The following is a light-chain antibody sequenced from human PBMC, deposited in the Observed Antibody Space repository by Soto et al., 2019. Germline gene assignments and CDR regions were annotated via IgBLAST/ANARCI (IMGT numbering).Light chain of an antibody. J-gene: IGLJ1*01. CDR2: EVS. CDR1: SSDVGGYKY. Sequence: QSVLTQPASVSGSPGQSITISCTGTSSDVGGYKYVSWYQQHPGKAPKLMIYEVSHRPSGVSDRFSGSKSGNTASLTISGLQAEAEADYYCSSYTSSSTPYVFGTGTKLTVL. V-gene: IGLV2-14*01. CDR3: SSYTSSSTPYV.